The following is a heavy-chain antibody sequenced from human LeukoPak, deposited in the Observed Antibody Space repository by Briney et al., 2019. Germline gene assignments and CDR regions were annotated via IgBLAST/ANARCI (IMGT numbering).Heavy chain of an antibody. D-gene: IGHD2-2*01. V-gene: IGHV5-51*01. CDR3: ARRAYCGGTSCYYFDY. CDR2: IYPGDSDT. Sequence: GESLKISCKGSGYSFTSYWIGWVRQMPGKGLEWMGIIYPGDSDTRYSPSFQGQATISADESISTAYLQWSSLKASDTAMYYCARRAYCGGTSCYYFDYWGQGTLVTVSS. CDR1: GYSFTSYW. J-gene: IGHJ4*02.